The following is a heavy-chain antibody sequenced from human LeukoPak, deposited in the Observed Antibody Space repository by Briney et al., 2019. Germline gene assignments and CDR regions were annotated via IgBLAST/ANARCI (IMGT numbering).Heavy chain of an antibody. CDR1: GFTFSSYA. CDR2: ITSTGGST. V-gene: IGHV3-23*01. D-gene: IGHD2-2*01. Sequence: PGGSLRLSCAASGFTFSSYAMSWVRQAPGKGLEWVSTITSTGGSTFYADSVKGRFTIFRDNPKKILYLQMKSLRAEDTAVYYCAKDIGYQNDYWGQGTLVTVSS. J-gene: IGHJ4*02. CDR3: AKDIGYQNDY.